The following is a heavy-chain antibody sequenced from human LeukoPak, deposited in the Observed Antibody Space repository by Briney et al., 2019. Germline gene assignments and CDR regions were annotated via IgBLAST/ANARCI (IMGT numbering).Heavy chain of an antibody. J-gene: IGHJ4*02. CDR1: GFTFSSYA. Sequence: GGSLRLSCAASGFTFSSYAMHWVRQAPGKGLEWVAVISYDGSNKYYADSVKGRFTISRDNSKNTLYLQMNSLRAEDTAVYYCARSPLRLGELSSFFDYWGQGTLVTVSS. D-gene: IGHD3-16*02. V-gene: IGHV3-30-3*01. CDR3: ARSPLRLGELSSFFDY. CDR2: ISYDGSNK.